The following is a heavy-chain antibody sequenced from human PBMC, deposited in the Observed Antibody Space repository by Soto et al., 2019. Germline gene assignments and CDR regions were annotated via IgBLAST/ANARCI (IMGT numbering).Heavy chain of an antibody. Sequence: QVQLQESGPGRVKPSQTLSLTCTVSGGSIRNSDSYWSWIRQPPGKGLEWIGYIYYSESAYYNPSVKSRVTISIDTSKNQFSLILRSVTAADTAVYYCARAVIVADGTSGFDYWGQGTLVTVSA. V-gene: IGHV4-30-4*01. J-gene: IGHJ4*02. CDR2: IYYSESA. CDR3: ARAVIVADGTSGFDY. D-gene: IGHD6-13*01. CDR1: GGSIRNSDSY.